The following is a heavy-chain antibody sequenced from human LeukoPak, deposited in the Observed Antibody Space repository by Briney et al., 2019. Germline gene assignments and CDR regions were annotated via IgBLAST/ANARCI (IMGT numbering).Heavy chain of an antibody. Sequence: SETLSLTCAVSGYSLSSGYYWGWIRQPPGKGLEWIGSIYHSGSTYYNPSLNSRVTKSVDTSKNQFSLKLISVTAADTAVYYCARHRVLRFLECPGPYWGQGTLVTVSS. CDR1: GYSLSSGYY. CDR2: IYHSGST. D-gene: IGHD3-3*01. V-gene: IGHV4-38-2*01. J-gene: IGHJ4*02. CDR3: ARHRVLRFLECPGPY.